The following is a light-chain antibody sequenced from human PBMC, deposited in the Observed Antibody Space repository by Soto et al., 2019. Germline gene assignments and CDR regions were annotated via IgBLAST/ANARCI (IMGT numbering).Light chain of an antibody. CDR3: QQYGSSPVT. Sequence: EIVLTQSPVTLSLSPGERATLSCRASQSVSSNYLAWYQQKPGQAPRLLIYGASSRATGIPDRFSGSESGTDFTLTISRLKPEDFAVYYCQQYGSSPVTFGGGTKVDI. CDR1: QSVSSNY. V-gene: IGKV3-20*01. CDR2: GAS. J-gene: IGKJ4*01.